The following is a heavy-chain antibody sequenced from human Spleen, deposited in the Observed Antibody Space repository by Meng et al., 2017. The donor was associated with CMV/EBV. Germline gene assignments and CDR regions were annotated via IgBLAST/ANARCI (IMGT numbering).Heavy chain of an antibody. CDR2: IKSKTDGGTT. Sequence: AAGCTCSNAGMSWVRQAPGKGLEWVGRIKSKTDGGTTDYAAPVKGRFTISRDNSENTLYLQMSSLRAEDTAVYYCARDRGGWYFDLWGRGTLVTVSS. CDR1: GCTCSNAG. J-gene: IGHJ2*01. CDR3: ARDRGGWYFDL. V-gene: IGHV3-15*01. D-gene: IGHD3-16*01.